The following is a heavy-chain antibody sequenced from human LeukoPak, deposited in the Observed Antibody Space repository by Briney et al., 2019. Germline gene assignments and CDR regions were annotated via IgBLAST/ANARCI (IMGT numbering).Heavy chain of an antibody. J-gene: IGHJ4*02. V-gene: IGHV1-69*13. D-gene: IGHD3-16*02. Sequence: VASVKVSCKASGGTFSSYAISWVRQAPGQGLEWMGGIIPIFGTANYAQKFQGRVTITADESTSTAYMELSSLRSEDTAVYYCARNHYVWGSYRFDYWGQGTLVTVSS. CDR2: IIPIFGTA. CDR3: ARNHYVWGSYRFDY. CDR1: GGTFSSYA.